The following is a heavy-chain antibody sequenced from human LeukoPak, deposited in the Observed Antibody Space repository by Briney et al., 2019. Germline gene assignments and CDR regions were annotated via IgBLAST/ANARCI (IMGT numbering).Heavy chain of an antibody. J-gene: IGHJ6*02. D-gene: IGHD4-17*01. V-gene: IGHV4-34*01. Sequence: SETLSLTCAVYGGSFSGYYWSWIRQPPGKGLEWIGEINHSGSTYYNPSLKSRVTISVDRSKNQFSLKLSSVTAADTAVYYRASTSTVTTGYYYYGMDVWGQGTTVTVSS. CDR3: ASTSTVTTGYYYYGMDV. CDR1: GGSFSGYY. CDR2: INHSGST.